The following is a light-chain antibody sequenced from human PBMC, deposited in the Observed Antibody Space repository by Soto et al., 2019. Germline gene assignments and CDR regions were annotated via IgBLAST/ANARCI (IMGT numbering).Light chain of an antibody. Sequence: EIVLTQSPGTLSLSPGERATLSCRASQSINTGYLAWYQQKPGQAPRLLIYGASRRASGVPDRFSGSGSGTDFTLTIRRLEPADSAMYYCQQYGTSPYTFGQGTKLAIK. CDR1: QSINTGY. V-gene: IGKV3-20*01. CDR2: GAS. CDR3: QQYGTSPYT. J-gene: IGKJ2*01.